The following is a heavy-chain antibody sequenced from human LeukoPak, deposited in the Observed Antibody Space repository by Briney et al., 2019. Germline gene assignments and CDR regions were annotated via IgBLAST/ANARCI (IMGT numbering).Heavy chain of an antibody. CDR3: ARDLPWFGP. Sequence: GGSLRLSCAASGFTFSSYAMHWVRQAPGKGLEWVAVISYDGSNKYYADSVKGRFTISRDNSKNTLYLQMNSLRAEDTAVYYCARDLPWFGPWGQGTLVTVSS. CDR2: ISYDGSNK. CDR1: GFTFSSYA. V-gene: IGHV3-30-3*01. J-gene: IGHJ5*02.